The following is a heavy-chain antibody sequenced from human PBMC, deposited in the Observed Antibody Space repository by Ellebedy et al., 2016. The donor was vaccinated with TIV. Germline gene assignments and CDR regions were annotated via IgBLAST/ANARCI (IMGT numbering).Heavy chain of an antibody. CDR2: ISPSGGST. CDR3: ARARKSGSGSPGVY. Sequence: ASVKVSCKASGYTFTSYYMHWVRQAPGQGLEWMGIISPSGGSTNYAQKFQGRVTMTRDTSTSSVYMELSRLRSEDTAVYYCARARKSGSGSPGVYWGQGTLVTVSS. V-gene: IGHV1-46*01. J-gene: IGHJ4*02. D-gene: IGHD3-10*01. CDR1: GYTFTSYY.